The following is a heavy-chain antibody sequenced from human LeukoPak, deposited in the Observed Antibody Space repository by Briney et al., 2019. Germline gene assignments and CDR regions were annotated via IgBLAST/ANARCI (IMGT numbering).Heavy chain of an antibody. J-gene: IGHJ4*02. Sequence: GGSLRLSCAASGFTFSSYAMSWVRQAPGKGLEWVSAISGSGGSTYYADSVKGRFTISRDNSKNTLYLQMNSLRAEDTAVYYRAKGPVAGTTYYFDYWGQGTLVTVSS. V-gene: IGHV3-23*01. CDR3: AKGPVAGTTYYFDY. CDR1: GFTFSSYA. CDR2: ISGSGGST. D-gene: IGHD6-19*01.